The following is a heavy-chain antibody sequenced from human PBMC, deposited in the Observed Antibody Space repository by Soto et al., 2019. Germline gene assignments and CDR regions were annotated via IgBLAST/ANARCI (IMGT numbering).Heavy chain of an antibody. J-gene: IGHJ6*02. V-gene: IGHV4-59*01. CDR3: ARDYYYDSRGYPGAYYYGMDV. D-gene: IGHD3-22*01. Sequence: SETLSLTCTVSCGSFSSYYWSWIRQPPGKGLEWIGHIYYSGRTNYNPSLKSRVTISGDTSKNQLSLKLSSVTAADTAVYYCARDYYYDSRGYPGAYYYGMDVWGQGTTVTVSS. CDR1: CGSFSSYY. CDR2: IYYSGRT.